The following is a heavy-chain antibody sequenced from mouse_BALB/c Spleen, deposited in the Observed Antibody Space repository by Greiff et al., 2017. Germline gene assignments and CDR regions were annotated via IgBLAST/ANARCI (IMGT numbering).Heavy chain of an antibody. V-gene: IGHV1S137*01. CDR1: GYTFTDYA. CDR2: ISTYYGDA. CDR3: ARGYGSSHYAMDY. Sequence: VKVVESGAELVRPGVSVKISCKGSGYTFTDYAMHWVKQSHAKSLEWIGVISTYYGDASYNQKFKGKATMTVDKSSSTAYMELARLTSEDSAIYYCARGYGSSHYAMDYWGQGTSVTVSS. D-gene: IGHD1-1*01. J-gene: IGHJ4*01.